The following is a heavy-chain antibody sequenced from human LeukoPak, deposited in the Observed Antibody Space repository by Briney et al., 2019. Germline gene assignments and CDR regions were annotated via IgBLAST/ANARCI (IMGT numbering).Heavy chain of an antibody. CDR3: ARRGRDSSGWYGDY. CDR1: GYSFTSYW. Sequence: GESLKISSKASGYSFTSYWLGWVLPLPGKGLEWMGIIYPGDSDTRYRPSSQGQVTISADKSISTAYLQWSSLKASDTAMYYCARRGRDSSGWYGDYWGQGTLVTVSS. J-gene: IGHJ4*02. V-gene: IGHV5-51*01. CDR2: IYPGDSDT. D-gene: IGHD6-19*01.